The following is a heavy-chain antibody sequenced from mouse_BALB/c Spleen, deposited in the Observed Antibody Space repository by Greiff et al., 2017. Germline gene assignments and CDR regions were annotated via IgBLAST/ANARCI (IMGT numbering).Heavy chain of an antibody. J-gene: IGHJ3*01. Sequence: VQRVESGPGLVAPSQSLSITCTVSGFSLTSYGVHWVRQPPGKGLEWLGVIWAGGSTNYNSALMSRLSISKDNSKSQVFLKMNSLQTDDTAMYYCASSTMITNWFAYWGQGTLVTVSA. CDR2: IWAGGST. V-gene: IGHV2-9*02. CDR1: GFSLTSYG. D-gene: IGHD2-4*01. CDR3: ASSTMITNWFAY.